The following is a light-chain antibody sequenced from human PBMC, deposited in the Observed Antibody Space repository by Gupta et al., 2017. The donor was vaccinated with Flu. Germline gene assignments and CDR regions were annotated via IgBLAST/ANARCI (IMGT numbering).Light chain of an antibody. CDR1: QSGLFSSNNKNY. CDR2: WAS. Sequence: DIVLTQSPDSLAVSLGERATINCKSSQSGLFSSNNKNYLAWYQQKPGQPPKLLIYWASTRESGVPDRFSGSGSGTDFTLTITSLQAEDVAVYYCLQDDSSPCTFGPGTKVDIK. CDR3: LQDDSSPCT. V-gene: IGKV4-1*01. J-gene: IGKJ3*01.